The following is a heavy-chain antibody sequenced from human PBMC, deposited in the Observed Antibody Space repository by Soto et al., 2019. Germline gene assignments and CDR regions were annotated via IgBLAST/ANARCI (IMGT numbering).Heavy chain of an antibody. J-gene: IGHJ3*02. CDR1: GGSFSGYY. CDR2: IHHSGRT. D-gene: IGHD2-2*01. Sequence: SETLSLTCAVYGGSFSGYYWTWIRQTPGKGLEWIGEIHHSGRTNYNPSLKSRVSVSADTSKTQFSLNLTSVTAADTAVYYCARGECSSNYCFTRWALDIWGQGTVVTVSS. CDR3: ARGECSSNYCFTRWALDI. V-gene: IGHV4-34*01.